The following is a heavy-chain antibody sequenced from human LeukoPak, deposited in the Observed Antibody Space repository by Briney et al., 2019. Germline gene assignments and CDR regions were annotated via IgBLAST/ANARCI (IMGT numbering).Heavy chain of an antibody. Sequence: GGSLRLSCAASGFTFSSYAMHWVRQAPGKGLEWVANIKQDGSEKYYVDSVKGRFTISRDSAKNSLYLQMNSLRAEDTAVYYCARDREYYDSSGYYPIFNYWGQGALVTVSS. CDR3: ARDREYYDSSGYYPIFNY. D-gene: IGHD3-22*01. CDR1: GFTFSSYA. J-gene: IGHJ4*02. CDR2: IKQDGSEK. V-gene: IGHV3-7*01.